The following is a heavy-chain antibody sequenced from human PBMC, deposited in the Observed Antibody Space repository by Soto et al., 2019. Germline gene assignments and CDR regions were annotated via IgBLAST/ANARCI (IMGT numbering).Heavy chain of an antibody. CDR3: ASLTFGYSNYRAFDY. CDR2: IYSGGST. D-gene: IGHD4-4*01. V-gene: IGHV3-23*03. Sequence: EVQLLDSGGGLVQPGGSLRLSCAASGFTFSTYAMSWVRQAPGKGLEWVSVIYSGGSTYYADSVKGRFTISRDNSKNTLYLQMNSLRAEDTAVYYCASLTFGYSNYRAFDYWGQGTLVTVSS. CDR1: GFTFSTYA. J-gene: IGHJ4*02.